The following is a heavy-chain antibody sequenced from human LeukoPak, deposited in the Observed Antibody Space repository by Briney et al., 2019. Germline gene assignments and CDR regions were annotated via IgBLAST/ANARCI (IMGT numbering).Heavy chain of an antibody. CDR1: GYTFTSYF. V-gene: IGHV1-46*01. Sequence: ALVNVSCKASGYTFTSYFLHWVRQAPGQGLEWMGLINPSGTTTYAQNFQGRVTMTSDTSASTTYMELSSLRSDDTGVYYCEKCSGTGTTRWFDPWGQGTLVTVSS. J-gene: IGHJ5*02. D-gene: IGHD1-7*01. CDR3: EKCSGTGTTRWFDP. CDR2: INPSGTT.